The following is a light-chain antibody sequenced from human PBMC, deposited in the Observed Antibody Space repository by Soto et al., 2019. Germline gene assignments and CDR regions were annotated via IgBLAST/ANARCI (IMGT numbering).Light chain of an antibody. CDR1: SGHSSYA. J-gene: IGLJ2*01. CDR3: QTWGTGIVV. CDR2: VDSDGSH. V-gene: IGLV4-69*01. Sequence: QPVLTQSPSASASLGASVKLTCTLSSGHSSYAIAWHQQQPEKGPRYLMMVDSDGSHSKGDGIPDRFSGSSSGAERYLTISSLQSEDEADYYCQTWGTGIVVFGGGTKLTVL.